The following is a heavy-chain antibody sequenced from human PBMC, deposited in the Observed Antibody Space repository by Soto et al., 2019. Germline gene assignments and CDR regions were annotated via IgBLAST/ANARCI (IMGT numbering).Heavy chain of an antibody. CDR1: GGSISSSSYY. D-gene: IGHD4-17*01. V-gene: IGHV4-39*01. CDR2: IYYSGST. Sequence: SETLSLTCTVSGGSISSSSYYWGWIRQPPGKGLEWIGSIYYSGSTYYNPSLKSRVTISVDTSKNQFSLKLSSVTAADTAVYYCARRNDYGDNEFGMHVWGQGTTVTVSS. J-gene: IGHJ6*02. CDR3: ARRNDYGDNEFGMHV.